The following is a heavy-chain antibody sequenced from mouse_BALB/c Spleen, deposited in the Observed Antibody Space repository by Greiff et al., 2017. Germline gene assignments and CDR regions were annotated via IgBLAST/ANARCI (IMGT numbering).Heavy chain of an antibody. CDR1: GYTFTSYV. V-gene: IGHV1-14*01. Sequence: EVQGVESGPELVKPGASVKMSCKASGYTFTSYVMHWVKQKPGQGLEWIGYINPYNDGTKYNEKFKGKATLTSDKSSSTAYMELSSLTSEDSAVYYCARGGYYYGSSYFDYWGQGTTLTVSS. D-gene: IGHD1-1*01. CDR2: INPYNDGT. CDR3: ARGGYYYGSSYFDY. J-gene: IGHJ2*01.